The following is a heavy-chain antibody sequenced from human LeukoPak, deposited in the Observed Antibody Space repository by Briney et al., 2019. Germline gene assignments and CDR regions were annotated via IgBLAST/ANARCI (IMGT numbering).Heavy chain of an antibody. CDR3: GMSGDRVPLQDDVFDV. CDR2: IYPGDSGP. CDR1: GYSFTNYC. Sequence: GESLKISCKVSGYSFTNYCNGWVRQMPGRGLEWMGIIYPGDSGPTYSPSFQGQVTISVDKSINTAYLQWSSLQASDTAMYYCGMSGDRVPLQDDVFDVWGQGTMVTVST. V-gene: IGHV5-51*01. J-gene: IGHJ3*01. D-gene: IGHD1-26*01.